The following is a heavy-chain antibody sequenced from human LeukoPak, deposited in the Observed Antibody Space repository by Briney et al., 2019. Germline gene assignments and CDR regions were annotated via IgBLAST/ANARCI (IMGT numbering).Heavy chain of an antibody. Sequence: GASVKVSCKASGYTFTGYYMHWVRQAPGQGLEWMGWINPNSGGTNYAQKFQGRVTMTRDTSISTAYMELSRLRSDDTAVYYCARDIVVVPAARVDRWFDPWGQGTLVTVSS. V-gene: IGHV1-2*02. CDR1: GYTFTGYY. CDR2: INPNSGGT. CDR3: ARDIVVVPAARVDRWFDP. J-gene: IGHJ5*02. D-gene: IGHD2-2*01.